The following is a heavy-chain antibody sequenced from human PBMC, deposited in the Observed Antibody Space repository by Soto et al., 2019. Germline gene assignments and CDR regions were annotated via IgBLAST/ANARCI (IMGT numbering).Heavy chain of an antibody. CDR3: ASSIAARPRPGP. CDR2: INYSGST. CDR1: GGSISSSSYY. J-gene: IGHJ5*02. V-gene: IGHV4-39*07. Sequence: PSETLSLTCTVSGGSISSSSYYWGWIRQPPGKGLEWIGRINYSGSTNYNPSLKSRVTISVDTSKNQFSLKLSSVTAADTAVYYCASSIAARPRPGPWGQGTLVTVSS. D-gene: IGHD6-6*01.